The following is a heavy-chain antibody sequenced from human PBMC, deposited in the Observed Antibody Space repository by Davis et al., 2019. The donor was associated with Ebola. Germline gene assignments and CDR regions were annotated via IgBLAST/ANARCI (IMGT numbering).Heavy chain of an antibody. CDR1: GYTFTSYG. Sequence: SVKVSCKASGYTFTSYGISWVRQAPGQGLEWMGRIIPILGIANYAQKFQGRVTITADKSTSTAYMELSSLRSEDTAVYYCARDLGGRSGWYENYYYYGMDVWGQGTTVTVSS. V-gene: IGHV1-69*04. CDR2: IIPILGIA. J-gene: IGHJ6*02. CDR3: ARDLGGRSGWYENYYYYGMDV. D-gene: IGHD6-19*01.